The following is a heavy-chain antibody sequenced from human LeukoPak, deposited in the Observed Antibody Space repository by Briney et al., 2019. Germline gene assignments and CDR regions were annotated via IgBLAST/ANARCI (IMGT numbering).Heavy chain of an antibody. CDR3: ARGESNSGWYNAFDI. D-gene: IGHD6-19*01. CDR2: INHSGST. CDR1: GGSFSGYY. V-gene: IGHV4-34*01. Sequence: SETLSLTCAVYGGSFSGYYWSWIRQPPGKGLEWIGEINHSGSTNYNPSLKSRVTISVDTAKNQFSLKLSSVTDADTAVYYCARGESNSGWYNAFDIWGQGTMVTVSS. J-gene: IGHJ3*02.